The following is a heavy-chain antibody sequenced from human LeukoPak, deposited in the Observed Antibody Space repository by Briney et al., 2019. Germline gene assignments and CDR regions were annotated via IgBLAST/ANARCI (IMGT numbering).Heavy chain of an antibody. J-gene: IGHJ3*02. CDR2: INWNGGIT. CDR1: GFTFVDYG. V-gene: IGHV3-20*04. CDR3: ARGFYSSGHCDVFDI. Sequence: GGSLRLSCATSGFTFVDYGLSWVRQAPGKGLEWVSAINWNGGITDYADSVKGRFTISRDNAKNSLYLQMDSLKSEDTAVHYCARGFYSSGHCDVFDIWGQGTMVTVSS. D-gene: IGHD6-19*01.